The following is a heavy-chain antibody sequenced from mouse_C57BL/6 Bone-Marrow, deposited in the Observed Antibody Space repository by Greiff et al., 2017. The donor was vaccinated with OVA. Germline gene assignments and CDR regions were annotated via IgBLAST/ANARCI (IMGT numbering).Heavy chain of an antibody. J-gene: IGHJ1*03. CDR1: GYTFTSYW. CDR3: ARRDYYGSSYGYFDV. D-gene: IGHD1-1*01. Sequence: QVQLQQSGAELVMPGASVKLSCKASGYTFTSYWMHWVKQRPGQGLEWIGEIDPSDSYTNYNQKFKGKSTLTVDKSSSTAYMQLSSLTSEDSAVYYCARRDYYGSSYGYFDVWGTGTTVTVSS. CDR2: IDPSDSYT. V-gene: IGHV1-69*01.